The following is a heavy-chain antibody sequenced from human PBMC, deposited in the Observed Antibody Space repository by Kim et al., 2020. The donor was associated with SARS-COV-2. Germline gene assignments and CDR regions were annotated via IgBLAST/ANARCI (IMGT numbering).Heavy chain of an antibody. CDR3: ARDFTPDQWNYGYWYCDL. J-gene: IGHJ2*01. D-gene: IGHD1-7*01. V-gene: IGHV6-1*01. CDR1: GDSVSSNSAA. CDR2: TYYRSKWYN. Sequence: SQTLSLTCAISGDSVSSNSAAWNWIRQSPSRGLEWLGRTYYRSKWYNDYAVSVKSRITINPDTSKNQFSLQLNSVTPEDTAVYYCARDFTPDQWNYGYWYCDLWGRGTLVTVSS.